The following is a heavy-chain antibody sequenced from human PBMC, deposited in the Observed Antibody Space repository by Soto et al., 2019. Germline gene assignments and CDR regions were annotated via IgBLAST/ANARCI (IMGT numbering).Heavy chain of an antibody. CDR3: ARVTGTTSFDY. CDR1: GGSISSYY. Sequence: SETLSLTCPVAGGSISSYYWSWIRQPPGKGLEWIGYIYYSGSTNYNPSLKSRVTISVDTSKNQFSLKLSSVTAADTAVYYCARVTGTTSFDYWGQGTLVTVSS. D-gene: IGHD1-7*01. CDR2: IYYSGST. J-gene: IGHJ4*02. V-gene: IGHV4-59*01.